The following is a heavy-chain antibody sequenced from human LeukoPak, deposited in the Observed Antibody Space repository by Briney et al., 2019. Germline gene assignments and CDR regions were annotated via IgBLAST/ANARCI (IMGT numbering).Heavy chain of an antibody. D-gene: IGHD3/OR15-3a*01. CDR1: GFTFSGYG. J-gene: IGHJ5*02. CDR3: ARGSFFSTARWFDP. V-gene: IGHV3-33*01. Sequence: GGSLRLSRAASGFTFSGYGMNWVRQAPGKGLEWVAVISVDGSDKYYADSVKGRFTISRDNSNNTLYLQMNSLRVGDTAMYYCARGSFFSTARWFDPWGQGTLVTVSS. CDR2: ISVDGSDK.